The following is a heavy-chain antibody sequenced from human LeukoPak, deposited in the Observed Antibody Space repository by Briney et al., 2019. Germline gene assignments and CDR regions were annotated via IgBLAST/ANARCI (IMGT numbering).Heavy chain of an antibody. CDR1: GFTFSRYW. Sequence: GGSLRLSCAASGFTFSRYWMSWVRQAPGNGLEWVANIKQDGSEKYYVDSVKGRFTISRDNAKNSLYLQMDSLRAEDTAVYYCAKDSGAVAAYGQYFFDYWGQGTLVTVSS. CDR2: IKQDGSEK. D-gene: IGHD6-19*01. J-gene: IGHJ4*02. V-gene: IGHV3-7*03. CDR3: AKDSGAVAAYGQYFFDY.